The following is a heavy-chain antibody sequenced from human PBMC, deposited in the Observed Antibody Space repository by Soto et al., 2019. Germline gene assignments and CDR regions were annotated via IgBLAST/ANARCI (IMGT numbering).Heavy chain of an antibody. CDR1: VDSISTYY. J-gene: IGHJ6*02. CDR2: IDASGNT. V-gene: IGHV4-4*07. CDR3: ARYSNNWFQTEGMEV. Sequence: SETLSLTCTVSVDSISTYYWSCIRRPAGKGLEGIGRIDASGNTNYNPSLKSRVTMSADTSKKQFSLKLTSVTAADTAVYYCARYSNNWFQTEGMEVWGQGTTVTVSS. D-gene: IGHD1-20*01.